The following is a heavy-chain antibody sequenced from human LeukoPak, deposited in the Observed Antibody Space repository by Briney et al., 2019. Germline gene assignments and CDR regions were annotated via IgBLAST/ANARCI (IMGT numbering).Heavy chain of an antibody. CDR1: GGSFSGYY. V-gene: IGHV4-34*01. CDR2: INHSGST. D-gene: IGHD3-10*01. Sequence: SETLSLTCAVYGGSFSGYYWSWTRQPPGKGLEWIGEINHSGSTNYNPSLKSRVTISVDTSKNQFSLKLSSVTAADTAVYYCANSRPLYGSGTIDAFDIWGQGTMVTVSS. CDR3: ANSRPLYGSGTIDAFDI. J-gene: IGHJ3*02.